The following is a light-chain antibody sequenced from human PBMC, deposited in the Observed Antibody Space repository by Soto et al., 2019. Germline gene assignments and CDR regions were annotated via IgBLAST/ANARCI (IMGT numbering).Light chain of an antibody. Sequence: QSALTQPPSASGSPGQSVTIACTGTSSDVGGYKYVSWYQQHPGKAPKLMIYEVNKRPSGVPDRFSGSKSGHTASLTVSGLQADDEADYFCSSYAGRNIVLFGGGTK. CDR3: SSYAGRNIVL. CDR1: SSDVGGYKY. V-gene: IGLV2-8*01. J-gene: IGLJ2*01. CDR2: EVN.